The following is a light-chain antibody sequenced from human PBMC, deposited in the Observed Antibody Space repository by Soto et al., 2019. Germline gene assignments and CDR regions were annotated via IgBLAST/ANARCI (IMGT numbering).Light chain of an antibody. Sequence: QSALTQPASVSGSPGQSITISCTGTSSDVGGYNYVSWYQHHPGKAPKLLIYEVTNRPLGISNRFSGSKSGNTASLTISGLRAEDEADYYCTSYTLRSTLAFGGGTKLTVL. J-gene: IGLJ3*02. CDR1: SSDVGGYNY. V-gene: IGLV2-14*01. CDR3: TSYTLRSTLA. CDR2: EVT.